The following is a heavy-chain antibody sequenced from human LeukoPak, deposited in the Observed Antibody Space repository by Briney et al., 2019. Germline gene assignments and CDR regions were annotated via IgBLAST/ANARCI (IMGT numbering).Heavy chain of an antibody. J-gene: IGHJ6*04. Sequence: SETLSLTCAVSGGFISSTNWWSWVRQPPGKGLEWIGEIYHGGTTNYNPSLKSRVTISVDKSKNQFSLNLSSVTAADTAIYYCTREAQWGGYFYGMDVWGKGTTVTVSS. D-gene: IGHD1-26*01. CDR1: GGFISSTNW. V-gene: IGHV4-4*02. CDR3: TREAQWGGYFYGMDV. CDR2: IYHGGTT.